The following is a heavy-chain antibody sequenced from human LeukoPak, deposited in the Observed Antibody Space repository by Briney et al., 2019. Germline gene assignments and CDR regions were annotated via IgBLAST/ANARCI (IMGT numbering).Heavy chain of an antibody. J-gene: IGHJ4*02. CDR3: ARDLRVDVYWWLFHDY. Sequence: VASVKVSCKASGGTFSSYAISWVRQAPGQGREWMGRIIPIFGTANYAQKFQGRVTITTDESTSTAYMELSSLRSEDTAVYYCARDLRVDVYWWLFHDYWGQGTLVTVSS. V-gene: IGHV1-69*05. D-gene: IGHD3-22*01. CDR2: IIPIFGTA. CDR1: GGTFSSYA.